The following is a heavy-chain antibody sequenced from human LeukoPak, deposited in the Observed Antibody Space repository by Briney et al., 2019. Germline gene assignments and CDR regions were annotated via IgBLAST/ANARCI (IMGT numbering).Heavy chain of an antibody. CDR1: GGSFSGYY. CDR2: IYYSGST. J-gene: IGHJ4*02. CDR3: ARQGERYYYDSSGYYYYFDY. D-gene: IGHD3-22*01. Sequence: SETLSLTCAVYGGSFSGYYWGWIRQPPGKGLEWIGSIYYSGSTYYNPSLKSRVTISVDTSKNQFSLKLSSVTAADTAVYYCARQGERYYYDSSGYYYYFDYWGQGTLVTVSS. V-gene: IGHV4-39*01.